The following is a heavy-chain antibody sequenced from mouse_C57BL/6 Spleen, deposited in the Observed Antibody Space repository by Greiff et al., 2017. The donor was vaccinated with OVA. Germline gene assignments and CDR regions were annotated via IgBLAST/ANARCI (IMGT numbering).Heavy chain of an antibody. J-gene: IGHJ4*01. Sequence: EVKLMESGEGLVKPGGSLKLSCAASGFTFSSYAMSWVRQTPEKRLEWLAFISSGGDYIYYADTVKGRFTISRDNARNTLYLQMSSLKSEDTAMYYCTRSLSTMVTTDYAMDYWGQGTSGTVSS. CDR3: TRSLSTMVTTDYAMDY. V-gene: IGHV5-9-1*02. CDR1: GFTFSSYA. D-gene: IGHD2-2*01. CDR2: ISSGGDYI.